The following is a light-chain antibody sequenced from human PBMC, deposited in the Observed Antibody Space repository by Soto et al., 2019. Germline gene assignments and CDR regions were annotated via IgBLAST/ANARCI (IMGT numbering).Light chain of an antibody. J-gene: IGKJ1*01. CDR2: ETS. CDR1: QSVNRW. Sequence: DIRMTQSPSTLSASVGDRVTITWGASQSVNRWLDWYQQKQGKAPKLLIYETSSLESGVPSRLGGSGYGTELTITISSLKTDDFAIYYCQQYNSYSWTFGHGTKVDI. CDR3: QQYNSYSWT. V-gene: IGKV1-5*03.